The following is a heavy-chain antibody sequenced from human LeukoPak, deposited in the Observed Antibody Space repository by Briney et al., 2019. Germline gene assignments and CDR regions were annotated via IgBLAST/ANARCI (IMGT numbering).Heavy chain of an antibody. Sequence: GGSLRLSCAASGFTFSSYAMSWVRHAPGKGLEWVSAIRGSGGSTYYADSVKGRFTISRDNSKNTLYLQMNSVRAEDTAVYYCAKEFPRRSGWYPHIDYWGQGTLVTVSS. CDR2: IRGSGGST. V-gene: IGHV3-23*01. CDR1: GFTFSSYA. J-gene: IGHJ4*02. CDR3: AKEFPRRSGWYPHIDY. D-gene: IGHD6-19*01.